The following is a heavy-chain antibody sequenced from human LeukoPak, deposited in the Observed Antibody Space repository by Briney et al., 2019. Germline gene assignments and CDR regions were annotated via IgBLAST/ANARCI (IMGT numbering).Heavy chain of an antibody. CDR1: GFTFSSYA. V-gene: IGHV3-30*18. Sequence: GGSLRLSCAASGFTFSSYAMHWVRQTPGKGLEWVAVISYDGIDKYYADSVKGRFTISRDNSKNTLYLQMNSLKSEDTAVYYCAKGSCSSTTCLKTDWGQGAPVTVSS. D-gene: IGHD2-2*01. CDR2: ISYDGIDK. J-gene: IGHJ4*02. CDR3: AKGSCSSTTCLKTD.